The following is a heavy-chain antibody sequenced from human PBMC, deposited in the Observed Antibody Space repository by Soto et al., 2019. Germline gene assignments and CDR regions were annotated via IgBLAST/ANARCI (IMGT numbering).Heavy chain of an antibody. D-gene: IGHD4-17*01. CDR2: ISHSGSYI. Sequence: VESGGSLVKPGGSLRLSCAASGFSFGDYIMNWVRQAPGRGLEWVASISHSGSYIFYADSVKGRFTISRDNSRDSLYLQMNSLRVDDTAIYYCASPRDYCVTTSNCFIAFDIWGQGTRVTVSS. CDR1: GFSFGDYI. CDR3: ASPRDYCVTTSNCFIAFDI. J-gene: IGHJ3*02. V-gene: IGHV3-21*01.